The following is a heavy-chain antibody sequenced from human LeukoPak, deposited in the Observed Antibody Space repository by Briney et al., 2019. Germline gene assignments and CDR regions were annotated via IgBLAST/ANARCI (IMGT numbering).Heavy chain of an antibody. D-gene: IGHD3-10*01. CDR3: AKEGYASGTFQLDY. CDR1: GFTFSSYA. Sequence: GGSLRLSCAASGFTFSSYAMSWVRQAPGKGLEWVSGISSSGAGTYYGDSVKGRFTISRDNSKNTLYLQMNSLRAEDTAVYFCAKEGYASGTFQLDYWGQGTLVTVSS. V-gene: IGHV3-23*01. J-gene: IGHJ4*02. CDR2: ISSSGAGT.